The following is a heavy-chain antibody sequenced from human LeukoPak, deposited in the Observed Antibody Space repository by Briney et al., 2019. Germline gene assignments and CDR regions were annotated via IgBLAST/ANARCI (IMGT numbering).Heavy chain of an antibody. CDR3: ASGLDYYGSGSYLNNWFDP. Sequence: PSETLSLTCTVSGGSISSSSYYWGWIRQPPGKGLEWIGSIYHSGGTYYNPSLRSRVTLSLDRSNNQFSLTLNSVTAADTAVYYCASGLDYYGSGSYLNNWFDPWGQGTLVTVSS. CDR1: GGSISSSSYY. D-gene: IGHD3-10*01. V-gene: IGHV4-30-2*01. J-gene: IGHJ5*02. CDR2: IYHSGGT.